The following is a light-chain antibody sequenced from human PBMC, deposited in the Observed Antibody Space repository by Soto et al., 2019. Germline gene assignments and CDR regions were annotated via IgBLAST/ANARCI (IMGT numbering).Light chain of an antibody. CDR3: QQYNNWPLT. V-gene: IGKV3-15*01. CDR2: GAS. J-gene: IGKJ2*01. CDR1: QSVSSN. Sequence: EIVMTQSPATLPVSPGERATLSCRASQSVSSNLAWYQQKPGQAPRLLIYGASTRATGIPARFSGSGSGTDFTLTISSLQSEDFAVYYCQQYNNWPLTFGQGTKLEIK.